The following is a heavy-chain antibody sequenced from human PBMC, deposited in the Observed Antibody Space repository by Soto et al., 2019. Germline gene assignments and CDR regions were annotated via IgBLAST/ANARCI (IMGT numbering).Heavy chain of an antibody. V-gene: IGHV4-4*07. CDR1: GGSISGYY. CDR3: ARGGARAVAATFDY. CDR2: IYTSGNI. J-gene: IGHJ4*02. D-gene: IGHD2-15*01. Sequence: SETLSLTCTVSGGSISGYYWSWIRQTAGKGLEWIGRIYTSGNIDYSPSLKSRVTMSVDTSKNQFSLNLTPVTAADTAVYYCARGGARAVAATFDYWGQGSPVTVSS.